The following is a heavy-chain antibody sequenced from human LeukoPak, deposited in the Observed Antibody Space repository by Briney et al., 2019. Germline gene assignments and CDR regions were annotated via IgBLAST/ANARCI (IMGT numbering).Heavy chain of an antibody. V-gene: IGHV3-23*01. Sequence: SGGSLRLSCAASRFTFSTYGMNWVRQTPGKGLEWVSAISGSGSRTYHADSVKGRFTISRDNSKNTVYPQMNSLRAEDTAVYFCAKEYGYDYNYYYSMDVWGKGTTVTISS. D-gene: IGHD1-1*01. J-gene: IGHJ6*03. CDR3: AKEYGYDYNYYYSMDV. CDR1: RFTFSTYG. CDR2: ISGSGSRT.